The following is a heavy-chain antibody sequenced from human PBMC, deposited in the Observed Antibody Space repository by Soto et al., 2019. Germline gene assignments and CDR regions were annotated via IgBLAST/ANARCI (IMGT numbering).Heavy chain of an antibody. Sequence: SETLSLTCTVSGGSISSGDYYWSWIRQPPGKGLEWIGYIYYSGSTYYNPSLKSRVTISVETSKNQFSLKLSSVTAAGTAVYYCARDRHYDSSGSLYYFDYWGQGTLVTVSS. CDR3: ARDRHYDSSGSLYYFDY. CDR1: GGSISSGDYY. J-gene: IGHJ4*02. CDR2: IYYSGST. V-gene: IGHV4-30-4*01. D-gene: IGHD3-22*01.